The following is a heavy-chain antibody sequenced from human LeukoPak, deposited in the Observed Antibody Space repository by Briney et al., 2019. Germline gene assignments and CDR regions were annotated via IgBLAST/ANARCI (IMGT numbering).Heavy chain of an antibody. CDR2: INQDGSVK. CDR1: GFTFSGYW. J-gene: IGHJ1*01. CDR3: ARESTAGYNSSWYGFRN. V-gene: IGHV3-7*01. Sequence: GSLRLSCAASGFTFSGYWMSWVRQAPGKGLEWVANINQDGSVKYYVDSVKGRFTISRDNAKDSLFLQMGSLRVEDTAVYYCARESTAGYNSSWYGFRNWGQGTLVSVSS. D-gene: IGHD6-13*01.